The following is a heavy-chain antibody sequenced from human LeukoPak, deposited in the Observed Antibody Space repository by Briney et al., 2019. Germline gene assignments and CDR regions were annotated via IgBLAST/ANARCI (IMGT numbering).Heavy chain of an antibody. D-gene: IGHD1-26*01. CDR3: ARRRYSGSSQHFDY. V-gene: IGHV3-23*01. CDR1: GFTFSSHG. Sequence: GETLRLSCAASGFTFSSHGMNWVRQAPGKGLEWVSGISGSGGNTYYADSVKGRFTISRDNSKNTLYLQMNSLRAEDTAVYYCARRRYSGSSQHFDYWGQGTLVTVSS. J-gene: IGHJ4*02. CDR2: ISGSGGNT.